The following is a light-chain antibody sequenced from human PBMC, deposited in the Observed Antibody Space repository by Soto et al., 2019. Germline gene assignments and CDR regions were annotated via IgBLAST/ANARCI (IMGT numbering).Light chain of an antibody. Sequence: QSALTQPPSASGSPGHSVTISCTGTSRDVGGYNYVSWYLQHPGKAPQLMIYEVSRRPSGVPDRFSGSKSGNTASLTVSGLQAEDEADYYCSSYAGSNNLLFGGGTKLTVL. J-gene: IGLJ2*01. CDR1: SRDVGGYNY. V-gene: IGLV2-8*01. CDR2: EVS. CDR3: SSYAGSNNLL.